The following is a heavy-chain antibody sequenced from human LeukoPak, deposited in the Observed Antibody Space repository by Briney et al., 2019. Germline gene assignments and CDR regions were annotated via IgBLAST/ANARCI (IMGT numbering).Heavy chain of an antibody. CDR3: ARRDSSGWYDAFDI. CDR2: IYYSGST. Sequence: SETLSLTCTVSGGSISSSSYYWGWIRRPPGKGLEWIGSIYYSGSTYYNPSLKSRVTISVDTSKNQFSLKLSSVTAADTAVYYCARRDSSGWYDAFDIWGQGTMVTVSS. D-gene: IGHD6-19*01. J-gene: IGHJ3*02. V-gene: IGHV4-39*01. CDR1: GGSISSSSYY.